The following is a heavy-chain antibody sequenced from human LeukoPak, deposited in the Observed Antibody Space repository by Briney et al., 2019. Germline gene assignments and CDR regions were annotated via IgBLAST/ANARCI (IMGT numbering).Heavy chain of an antibody. CDR2: IYYSGST. V-gene: IGHV4-59*08. CDR3: ARIDRAVAGTIDY. CDR1: GGSISSYF. D-gene: IGHD6-19*01. Sequence: SSETLSLTCTVSGGSISSYFWSWIRQPPGKGLEGIGYIYYSGSTNYNPSLKSRVTMSVDTPKNQFSLKLSSVTAADTAAYYCARIDRAVAGTIDYWGQGTLVTVSS. J-gene: IGHJ4*02.